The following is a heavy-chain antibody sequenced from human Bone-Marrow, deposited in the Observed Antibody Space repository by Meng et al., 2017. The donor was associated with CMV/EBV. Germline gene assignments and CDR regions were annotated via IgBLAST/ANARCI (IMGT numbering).Heavy chain of an antibody. CDR1: GFTFSSYA. V-gene: IGHV3-23*03. Sequence: GGSLRLSCAASGFTFSSYAMSWVRQAPGKGLEWVSVIYSGGSSTYYADSVKGRFTISRDNSKNTLYLQMNSLRAEDTAVYYCAREMDFWSGKPYYGMDVWGQGTTVTVSS. D-gene: IGHD3-3*01. J-gene: IGHJ6*02. CDR2: IYSGGSST. CDR3: AREMDFWSGKPYYGMDV.